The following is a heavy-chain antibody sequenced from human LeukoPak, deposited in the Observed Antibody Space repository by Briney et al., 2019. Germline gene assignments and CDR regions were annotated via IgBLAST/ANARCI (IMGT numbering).Heavy chain of an antibody. CDR3: ARLQPHYYDSSGYPPDY. CDR2: ISSSGSTI. J-gene: IGHJ4*02. D-gene: IGHD3-22*01. V-gene: IGHV3-11*01. Sequence: KPGGSLRLSCAASGFTFSDYYMSWIRQAPGKGLEWVSYISSSGSTIYYADSVKGRFTISRDNAKTSLYLQMNSLRAEDTTVYYCARLQPHYYDSSGYPPDYWGQGTLVTVSS. CDR1: GFTFSDYY.